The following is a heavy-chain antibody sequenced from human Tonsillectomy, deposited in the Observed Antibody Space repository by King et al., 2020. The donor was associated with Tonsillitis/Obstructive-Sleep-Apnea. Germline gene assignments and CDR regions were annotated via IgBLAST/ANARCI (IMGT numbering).Heavy chain of an antibody. CDR1: GFTFNDAW. D-gene: IGHD4-17*01. Sequence: VQLVESGGGLVEPGGSLTISCTASGFTFNDAWMNWIRQAPGQGLEWVGRIKRKTDGGTTRYAGSAKGRFTISRDDSNNTLYLLRNSLKTYDTAVYYCTAEPATTVNTWGPGTLVTVSS. CDR2: IKRKTDGGTT. V-gene: IGHV3-15*07. J-gene: IGHJ4*01. CDR3: TAEPATTVNT.